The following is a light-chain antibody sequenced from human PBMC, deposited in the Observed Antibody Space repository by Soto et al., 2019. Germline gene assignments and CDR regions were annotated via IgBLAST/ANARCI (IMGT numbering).Light chain of an antibody. V-gene: IGLV2-14*01. CDR2: EVN. CDR1: NSDIGAYDY. Sequence: QSAPTPPASLSGSPGQSITISYTGTNSDIGAYDYVSWFQQHPGKAPKLMISEVNNRPSGVSNRFSGSKSGNTAYLTISGLQVEDEAEYFCFSFTSTCTHVFGTGTKVTVL. J-gene: IGLJ1*01. CDR3: FSFTSTCTHV.